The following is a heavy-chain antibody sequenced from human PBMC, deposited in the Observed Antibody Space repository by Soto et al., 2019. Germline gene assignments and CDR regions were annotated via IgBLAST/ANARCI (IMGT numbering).Heavy chain of an antibody. CDR2: VIPILGAS. CDR3: ARSRGSYYSNFDS. CDR1: ADTFTGYT. D-gene: IGHD3-10*01. Sequence: KVSCKASADTFTGYTVTWVRQAPGQGLEWVGRVIPILGASNFAQKFQGRVTISADKSTDTAYMVLTGLTSEDTAVYYCARSRGSYYSNFDSWGQGTLVTVSS. V-gene: IGHV1-69*08. J-gene: IGHJ4*02.